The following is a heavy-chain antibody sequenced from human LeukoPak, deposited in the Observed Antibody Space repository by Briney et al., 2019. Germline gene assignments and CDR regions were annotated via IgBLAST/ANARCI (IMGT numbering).Heavy chain of an antibody. CDR2: ISYDGYYK. J-gene: IGHJ5*02. D-gene: IGHD4-23*01. Sequence: GRSLRLSCAASGFTFRTYTMHWVRQAPGKGLEWVASISYDGYYKYYAESVQGPFIISRDNSKNTLYLQINSLRADDTDVYYCASAGAVTDSFVHWGEGTLVIVSS. V-gene: IGHV3-30-3*01. CDR1: GFTFRTYT. CDR3: ASAGAVTDSFVH.